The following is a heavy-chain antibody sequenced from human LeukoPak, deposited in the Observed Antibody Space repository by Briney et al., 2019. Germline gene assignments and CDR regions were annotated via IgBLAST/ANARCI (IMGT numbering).Heavy chain of an antibody. CDR3: VRVAGRPKTFYFDS. V-gene: IGHV3-48*04. D-gene: IGHD3-16*01. J-gene: IGHJ4*02. CDR2: ISETI. Sequence: PGGSLRLSCIASGFVFSRDNMNWVRQAPGKGLEWVAHISETIYYADSVQGRFTISRDNAKNSLYLQMSNLRVDDTAMYYCVRVAGRPKTFYFDSWGRGTPVTVSS. CDR1: GFVFSRDN.